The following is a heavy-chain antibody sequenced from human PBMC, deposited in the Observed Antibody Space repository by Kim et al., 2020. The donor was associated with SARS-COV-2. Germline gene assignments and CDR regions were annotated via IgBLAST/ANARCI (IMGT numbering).Heavy chain of an antibody. V-gene: IGHV3-23*01. J-gene: IGHJ4*02. D-gene: IGHD4-4*01. Sequence: YADSVQARLTISRDNSKNALNLEMNSLRAEDTALYYCAKVTTITAPFYDYWGQGTLVTVSS. CDR3: AKVTTITAPFYDY.